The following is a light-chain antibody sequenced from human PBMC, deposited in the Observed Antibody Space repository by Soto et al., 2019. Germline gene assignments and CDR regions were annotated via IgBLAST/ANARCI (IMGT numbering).Light chain of an antibody. J-gene: IGKJ3*01. CDR2: DAS. CDR3: QHRSNWGVLFT. V-gene: IGKV3-11*01. CDR1: QSVSSY. Sequence: EIVLTQSPATLSLSPGERATLSCRASQSVSSYLAWYQQKPGQAPRLLIYDASKRATGVPARFSGSGSETEFTLTISSLEPEDFAVYYCQHRSNWGVLFTFGPGTKVDIK.